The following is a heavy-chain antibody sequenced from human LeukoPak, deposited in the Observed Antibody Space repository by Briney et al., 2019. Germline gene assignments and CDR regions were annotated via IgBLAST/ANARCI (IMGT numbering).Heavy chain of an antibody. Sequence: GGSLTLSCAASGFTFSSYALSWVRQAPGKGLEWVSGICGSGGSTYYPDSVKGRFNISRDNSKNTLYLQMNSLRAEDTAVYYCAKDSTRPVHGVWTYWSQGTLVTVPS. D-gene: IGHD3/OR15-3a*01. CDR1: GFTFSSYA. J-gene: IGHJ4*02. CDR2: ICGSGGST. CDR3: AKDSTRPVHGVWTY. V-gene: IGHV3-23*01.